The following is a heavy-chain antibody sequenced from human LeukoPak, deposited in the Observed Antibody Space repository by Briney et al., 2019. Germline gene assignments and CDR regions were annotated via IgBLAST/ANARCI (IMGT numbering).Heavy chain of an antibody. J-gene: IGHJ4*02. D-gene: IGHD2-21*02. Sequence: NTSETLSLTCAVYGGSFSGYYWSWIRQPPGKGLEWIGEINHSGTTNYNPSLKSRVTIYVDTSKNQFSLKLSSVTAADTAVYYCASFVAVSASANYWGQGTLVTVSS. CDR2: INHSGTT. CDR3: ASFVAVSASANY. V-gene: IGHV4-34*01. CDR1: GGSFSGYY.